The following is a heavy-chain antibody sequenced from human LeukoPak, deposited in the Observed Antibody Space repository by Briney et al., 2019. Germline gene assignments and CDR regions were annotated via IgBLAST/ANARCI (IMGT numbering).Heavy chain of an antibody. CDR2: INHSGST. CDR3: AGGGYNYHYVDY. D-gene: IGHD5-18*01. Sequence: SETLSLTCAVYGGSFSGYYWSWIRQPPGKGLEWIGEINHSGSTNYNPSLKSRVTISVDTSKNQFSLKLSSVTAADTAVYYCAGGGYNYHYVDYWGQGTLVTVSS. J-gene: IGHJ4*02. CDR1: GGSFSGYY. V-gene: IGHV4-34*01.